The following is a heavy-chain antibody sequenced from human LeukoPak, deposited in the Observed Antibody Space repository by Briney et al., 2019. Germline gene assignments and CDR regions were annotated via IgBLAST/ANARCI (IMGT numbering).Heavy chain of an antibody. Sequence: ASVKVSCKASGYTFTGYYMHWVRQAPGQGLEWMGWINPNGGGTNYAQKFQGRVTMTRDTSISTAYMELSRLRSDDTAVYYCARVPLGYCSSTSCWGAFDYWGQGTLVTVSS. CDR2: INPNGGGT. CDR1: GYTFTGYY. CDR3: ARVPLGYCSSTSCWGAFDY. J-gene: IGHJ4*02. D-gene: IGHD2-2*01. V-gene: IGHV1-2*02.